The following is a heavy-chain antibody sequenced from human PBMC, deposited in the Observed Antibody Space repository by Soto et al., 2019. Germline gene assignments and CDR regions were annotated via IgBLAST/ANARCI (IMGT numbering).Heavy chain of an antibody. CDR2: IFPGDSDI. CDR1: GYSFSTYW. CDR3: ERRYKWNSAATDY. D-gene: IGHD1-20*01. J-gene: IGHJ4*02. Sequence: PGESLKISCKGSGYSFSTYWIAWVRQMPGKGLEWMGIIFPGDSDIRYSPSFQGHVTISADESINTAYLRWSSLKASDTAMYYCERRYKWNSAATDYWGQGTLVTVSS. V-gene: IGHV5-51*01.